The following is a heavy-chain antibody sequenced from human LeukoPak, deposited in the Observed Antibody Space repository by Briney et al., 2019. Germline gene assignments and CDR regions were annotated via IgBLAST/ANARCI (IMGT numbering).Heavy chain of an antibody. D-gene: IGHD2-2*01. J-gene: IGHJ4*02. Sequence: ASAKVSCKASGGTFSSYAINWVRQAPGQGLEWMGGIIPIFGTANYAQKFQDRVTITEDESTSTAYMELSSLRSEDTAIYYCASRLYCSNTRCRNFPFAYWGQGTLVTVSS. CDR1: GGTFSSYA. CDR3: ASRLYCSNTRCRNFPFAY. CDR2: IIPIFGTA. V-gene: IGHV1-69*01.